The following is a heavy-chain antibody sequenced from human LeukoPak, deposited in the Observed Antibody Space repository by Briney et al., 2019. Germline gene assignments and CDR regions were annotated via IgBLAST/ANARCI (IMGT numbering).Heavy chain of an antibody. Sequence: SVKVSCKASGYTFTTYEIYWVRQATGQGLEWMGGIIPIFGTANYAQKFQGRVTITADKSTSTAYMELSSLRSEDTAVYYCARQNGIAVAGTRAFDYWGQGTLVTVSS. V-gene: IGHV1-69*06. CDR3: ARQNGIAVAGTRAFDY. D-gene: IGHD6-19*01. CDR2: IIPIFGTA. CDR1: GYTFTTYE. J-gene: IGHJ4*02.